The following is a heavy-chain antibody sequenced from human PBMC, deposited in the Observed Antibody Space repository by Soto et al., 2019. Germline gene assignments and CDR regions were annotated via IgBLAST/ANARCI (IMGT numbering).Heavy chain of an antibody. CDR2: IRGTGGET. D-gene: IGHD2-21*01. CDR3: AQDRGWGVVSPSHDY. CDR1: GFTFRNLV. Sequence: VQLLESEGGIVQPGGSLRVSCVASGFTFRNLVMSWVRQAPGKGLEWVSAIRGTGGETFYADSVKGRFTISRDNSKNTLYLQMNSLRDEDTALYFCAQDRGWGVVSPSHDYWGQGTLVTVSS. V-gene: IGHV3-23*01. J-gene: IGHJ4*02.